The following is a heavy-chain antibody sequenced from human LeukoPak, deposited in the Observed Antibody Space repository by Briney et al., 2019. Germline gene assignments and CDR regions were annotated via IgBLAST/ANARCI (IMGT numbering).Heavy chain of an antibody. Sequence: GASVKVSCKASGGTFSSYTISWVRQAPGQGLEWMGRIIPILGIANYAQKFQGRVTITADKSTSTAYMELSSLRSEDTAVYYCATDSSGYYCVGWFDPWGQGTLVTVSS. D-gene: IGHD3-22*01. CDR1: GGTFSSYT. J-gene: IGHJ5*02. CDR3: ATDSSGYYCVGWFDP. V-gene: IGHV1-69*02. CDR2: IIPILGIA.